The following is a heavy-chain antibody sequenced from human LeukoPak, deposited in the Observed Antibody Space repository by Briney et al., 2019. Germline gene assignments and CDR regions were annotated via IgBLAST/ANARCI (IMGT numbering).Heavy chain of an antibody. CDR2: INHSGST. J-gene: IGHJ4*02. Sequence: PSETLSLTCAVYGGSFSGYYWSWIRQPPGKGLEWIGEINHSGSTNYNPSLKSRVTISVDTSKNQFSLKLSSVTAADTAVYYCARAGYYSGGSCYFDYWGQGTLVTVSS. CDR1: GGSFSGYY. D-gene: IGHD2-15*01. V-gene: IGHV4-34*01. CDR3: ARAGYYSGGSCYFDY.